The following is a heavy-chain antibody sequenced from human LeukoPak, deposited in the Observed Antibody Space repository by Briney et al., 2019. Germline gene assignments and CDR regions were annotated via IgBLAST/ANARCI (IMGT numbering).Heavy chain of an antibody. CDR3: ARRRDLYSGSYYTFDY. CDR2: IYPGDSDT. Sequence: GESLRIPCKGSGYSFTSYWIGRVRQMPGKGLEWMGIIYPGDSDTRYSPSFQGQVTISADKSISTAYPQWSSLKASDTAMYYCARRRDLYSGSYYTFDYWGQGTLVTASS. D-gene: IGHD1-26*01. V-gene: IGHV5-51*01. CDR1: GYSFTSYW. J-gene: IGHJ4*02.